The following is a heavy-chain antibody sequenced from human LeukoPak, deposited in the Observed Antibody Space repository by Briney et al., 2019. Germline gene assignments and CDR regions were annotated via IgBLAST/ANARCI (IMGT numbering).Heavy chain of an antibody. Sequence: SVKVSCKASGGTFSSYAISWVRPAPGQGLEWMGGIIPIFGTANYAQKFQGRVTITADKSTSTAYMELSSLRAEDTAVYSCARSANWLFDPWGQGTLVTVSS. J-gene: IGHJ5*02. CDR1: GGTFSSYA. CDR3: ARSANWLFDP. V-gene: IGHV1-69*06. D-gene: IGHD3-10*01. CDR2: IIPIFGTA.